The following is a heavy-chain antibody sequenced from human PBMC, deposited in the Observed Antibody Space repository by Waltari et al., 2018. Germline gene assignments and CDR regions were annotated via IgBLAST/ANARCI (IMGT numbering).Heavy chain of an antibody. Sequence: QLVQSGTEVKKPGESLKISCKTSGYSFNNYWIGWVRQMPGKGLEWMGIVRHDNSDTRDSPSFRGQVTNSADKSISVAYLQWSSLKASETAIYYCARHTEDDNGDDWGQGTLVTVSS. V-gene: IGHV5-51*01. CDR3: ARHTEDDNGDD. CDR2: VRHDNSDT. D-gene: IGHD1-1*01. J-gene: IGHJ4*02. CDR1: GYSFNNYW.